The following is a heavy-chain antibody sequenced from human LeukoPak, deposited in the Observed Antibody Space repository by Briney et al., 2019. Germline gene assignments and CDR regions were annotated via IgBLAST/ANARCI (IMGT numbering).Heavy chain of an antibody. Sequence: PGGSLRLSCIASGFSFIAYAMTWVRQAPGKGLECVSTISGSGHTTYYADSVKGRFTFSRDNSEKTLYLQMNSLRAEDTAMYYCARGTLGLLDAFSIWGQRTMVTVSS. CDR1: GFSFIAYA. CDR2: ISGSGHTT. V-gene: IGHV3-23*01. J-gene: IGHJ3*02. CDR3: ARGTLGLLDAFSI. D-gene: IGHD1-7*01.